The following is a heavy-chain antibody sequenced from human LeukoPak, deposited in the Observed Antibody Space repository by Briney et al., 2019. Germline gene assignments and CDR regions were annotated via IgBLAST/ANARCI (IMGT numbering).Heavy chain of an antibody. CDR3: ARDGRYYYAFDI. Sequence: SETLSLTCTVSGASISSSSYYWVWIRQPPGKGLEWLGSIYYSGITYYNPSLKSRVTVSLDTSKNQFSLKLSSVTAADTAVYYCARDGRYYYAFDIWGQGTMVTVSS. D-gene: IGHD1-26*01. CDR1: GASISSSSYY. J-gene: IGHJ3*02. CDR2: IYYSGIT. V-gene: IGHV4-39*07.